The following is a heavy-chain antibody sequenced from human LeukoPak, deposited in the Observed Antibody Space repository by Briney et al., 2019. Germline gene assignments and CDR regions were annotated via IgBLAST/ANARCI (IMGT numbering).Heavy chain of an antibody. CDR2: ISGSGGTT. J-gene: IGHJ4*02. CDR1: GFTFNSYG. CDR3: AKDRVSAMVRGDMGY. D-gene: IGHD3-10*01. V-gene: IGHV3-23*01. Sequence: GGSLRLSCAASGFTFNSYGMSWVRQAPGKGLEWVSDISGSGGTTYYADSVKGRLTISRDNSKNTLYLQMNSLRAEDTAVYYCAKDRVSAMVRGDMGYWGQGTLVTVSS.